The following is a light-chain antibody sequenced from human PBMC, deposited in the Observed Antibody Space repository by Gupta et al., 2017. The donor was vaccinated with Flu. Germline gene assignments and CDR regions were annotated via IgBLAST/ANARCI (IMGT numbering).Light chain of an antibody. V-gene: IGKV1-5*03. CDR1: QSISTS. Sequence: PSALSTSVGDRVTITCRASQSISTSLAWYQQKPGKAPKLLIYKASILESGVPSRFSGSGSGTEFTLTISSLQPEDFATYHCQQYNTYAWSFAQGTKVEVK. CDR2: KAS. J-gene: IGKJ1*01. CDR3: QQYNTYAWS.